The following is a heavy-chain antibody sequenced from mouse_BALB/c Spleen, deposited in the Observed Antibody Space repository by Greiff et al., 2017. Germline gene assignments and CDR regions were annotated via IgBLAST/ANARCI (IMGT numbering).Heavy chain of an antibody. CDR2: ISYSGST. D-gene: IGHD1-1*01. J-gene: IGHJ1*01. CDR1: GYSITSDYA. Sequence: EVKLQESGPGLVKPSQSLSLTCTVTGYSITSDYAWNWIRQFPGNKLEWMGYISYSGSTSYNPSLKSRISITRDTSKNQFFLQLNSVTTEDTATYYCARSKVTTVVADWYFDVWGAGTTVTVSS. V-gene: IGHV3-2*02. CDR3: ARSKVTTVVADWYFDV.